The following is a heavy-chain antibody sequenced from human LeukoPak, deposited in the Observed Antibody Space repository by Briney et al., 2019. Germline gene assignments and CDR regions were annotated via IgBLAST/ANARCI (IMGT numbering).Heavy chain of an antibody. Sequence: SETLSLTCTVSGYSISSGYYWGWIRQPPGKGLEWIGSIYHSGGTYYNPSLKSRVTISVDTSKNQFSLKLSSVTAADTAVYYCARDRGNLDAFDIWGQGTMVTVSS. CDR3: ARDRGNLDAFDI. J-gene: IGHJ3*02. CDR1: GYSISSGYY. V-gene: IGHV4-38-2*02. CDR2: IYHSGGT. D-gene: IGHD4-23*01.